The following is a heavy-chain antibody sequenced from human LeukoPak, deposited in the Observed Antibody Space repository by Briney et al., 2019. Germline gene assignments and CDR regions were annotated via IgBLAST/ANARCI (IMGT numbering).Heavy chain of an antibody. CDR1: GGSFSGYY. Sequence: PSETLSLTCSVYGGSFSGYYWSWIRQPPGKGLKWIGEITHSGSTNYNPSLKSRVTISVDTSKNQFSLKLSSVTAADTAVYYCAREWTERDYGDAWYFDLWGRGTLVSVSS. CDR3: AREWTERDYGDAWYFDL. J-gene: IGHJ2*01. CDR2: ITHSGST. D-gene: IGHD4-17*01. V-gene: IGHV4-34*01.